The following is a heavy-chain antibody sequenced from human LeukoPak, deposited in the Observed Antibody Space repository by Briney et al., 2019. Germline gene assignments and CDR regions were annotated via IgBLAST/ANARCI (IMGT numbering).Heavy chain of an antibody. CDR2: ISSSSSYI. J-gene: IGHJ4*02. Sequence: GGSLRLSCAASGFTFSSYSMNWVRQAPGKGLEWVSSISSSSSYIYYADSVKGRFTISRDNSKNTLYLQMNSLRAEDAAVYYCANSGNYYGSGSYYTFDYWGQGTLVTVSS. D-gene: IGHD3-10*01. CDR1: GFTFSSYS. V-gene: IGHV3-21*04. CDR3: ANSGNYYGSGSYYTFDY.